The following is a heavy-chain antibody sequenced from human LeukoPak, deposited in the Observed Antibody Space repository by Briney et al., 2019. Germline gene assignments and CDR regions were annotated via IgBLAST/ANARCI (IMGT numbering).Heavy chain of an antibody. J-gene: IGHJ4*02. D-gene: IGHD2-2*01. CDR1: GYTFTSYG. CDR3: ARDPHCSSTSCYFY. V-gene: IGHV1-18*01. Sequence: ASVKVSCKASGYTFTSYGISWVRRAPGQGLEWMGWISAYNGNTNYAQKLQGRVTMTTDTSTSTAYMELRSLRSDDTAVYYCARDPHCSSTSCYFYWGQGTLVTVSS. CDR2: ISAYNGNT.